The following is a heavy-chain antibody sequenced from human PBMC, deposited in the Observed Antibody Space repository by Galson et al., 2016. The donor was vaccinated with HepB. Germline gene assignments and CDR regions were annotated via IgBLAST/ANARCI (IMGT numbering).Heavy chain of an antibody. D-gene: IGHD2-15*01. CDR2: VTAYNGNT. Sequence: SVKVSCKAFGYTFTDYGISWVRQAPGQGLEWMGWVTAYNGNTDYAQKFQGRLTVTRDTSTNTGHMELRYLRSDDTAVYYWGRGWGDYWGQGTLVTVSS. CDR3: GRGWGDY. V-gene: IGHV1-18*01. CDR1: GYTFTDYG. J-gene: IGHJ4*02.